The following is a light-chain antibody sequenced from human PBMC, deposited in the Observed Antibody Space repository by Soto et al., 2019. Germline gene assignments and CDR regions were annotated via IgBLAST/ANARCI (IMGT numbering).Light chain of an antibody. V-gene: IGKV3-11*01. CDR2: DAS. CDR1: QSLSSY. J-gene: IGKJ1*01. CDR3: HQRQSWPRT. Sequence: VYTQPPATLSLSAVERANLSCRASQSLSSYFAWYQQKPGQAPRLLIYDASFRATGVPDRFSASGSGTDFTLTISDVQPEDFALYYCHQRQSWPRTFGQGTEVDIK.